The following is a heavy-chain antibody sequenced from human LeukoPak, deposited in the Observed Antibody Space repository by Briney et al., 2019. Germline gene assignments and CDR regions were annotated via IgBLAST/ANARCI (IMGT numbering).Heavy chain of an antibody. D-gene: IGHD3-10*01. J-gene: IGHJ4*02. CDR3: AAGLWFGESHFDY. V-gene: IGHV3-48*01. CDR1: GFTFSDHY. CDR2: ISSSSSTI. Sequence: GGSLRLSCAASGFTFSDHYMDWVRQAPGKGLEWVSYISSSSSTIYYADSVKGRFTISRDNSKNTLYLQMNSLRAEDTAVYYCAAGLWFGESHFDYWGQGTLVTVSS.